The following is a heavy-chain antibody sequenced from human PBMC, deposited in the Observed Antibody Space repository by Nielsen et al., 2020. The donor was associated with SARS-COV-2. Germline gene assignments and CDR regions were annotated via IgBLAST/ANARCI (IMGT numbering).Heavy chain of an antibody. J-gene: IGHJ5*02. CDR2: IYPGDSDT. Sequence: GESLKISCKGSGYSFTSYWIGWVRQMPGKGLEWMGIIYPGDSDTRYSPSFQGQVTISADKSISTAYLQWSSLKAPDTAMYYCARRRGQLVRYNWFDPWGQGTLVTVSS. D-gene: IGHD6-6*01. CDR1: GYSFTSYW. CDR3: ARRRGQLVRYNWFDP. V-gene: IGHV5-51*01.